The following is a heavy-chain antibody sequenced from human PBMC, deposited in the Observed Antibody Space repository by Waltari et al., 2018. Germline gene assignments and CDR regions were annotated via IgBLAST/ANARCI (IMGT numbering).Heavy chain of an antibody. CDR1: GFTFSSYS. J-gene: IGHJ6*02. CDR3: ARDNSYYGSGSYPGYYGMDV. D-gene: IGHD3-10*01. Sequence: EVQLVESGGGLVKPGGSLRLSCAASGFTFSSYSMNWVRQAPGKGLEWVSSISSSSSYIHYADSVKGRFTISRDNAKNSLYLQMNSLRAEDTAVYYCARDNSYYGSGSYPGYYGMDVWGQGTTVTVSS. V-gene: IGHV3-21*01. CDR2: ISSSSSYI.